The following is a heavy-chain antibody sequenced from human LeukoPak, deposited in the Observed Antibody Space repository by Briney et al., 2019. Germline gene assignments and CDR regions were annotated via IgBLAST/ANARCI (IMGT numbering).Heavy chain of an antibody. V-gene: IGHV1-24*01. D-gene: IGHD3-3*01. CDR2: FDPGDGET. CDR3: ATDPLVTIFGVVDY. J-gene: IGHJ4*02. CDR1: GYTLTELS. Sequence: ASVKVSCKVSGYTLTELSMHWVRQAPGKGLEWMGGFDPGDGETIYAQKFQGRVTMTEDTSTDTAYMELSSLRSEDTAVYYCATDPLVTIFGVVDYWGQGTLVTVSS.